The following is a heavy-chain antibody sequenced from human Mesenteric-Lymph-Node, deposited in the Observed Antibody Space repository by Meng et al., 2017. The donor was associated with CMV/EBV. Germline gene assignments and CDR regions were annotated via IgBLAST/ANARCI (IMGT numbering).Heavy chain of an antibody. CDR2: IWYDGSNK. D-gene: IGHD3-10*02. CDR1: GFTFSSYG. V-gene: IGHV3-33*03. J-gene: IGHJ4*02. CDR3: VVHSNTVWPNTMF. Sequence: GESLKISCAASGFTFSSYGMHWVRQAPGKGLEWVAVIWYDGSNKYYADSVKGRFTISRDNAKTSLFLQMNSLRAEDTALYYRVVHSNTVWPNTMFWGQGTLVTVSS.